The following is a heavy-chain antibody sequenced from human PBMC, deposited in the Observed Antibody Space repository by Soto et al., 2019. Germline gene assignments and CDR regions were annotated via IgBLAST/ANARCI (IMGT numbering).Heavy chain of an antibody. D-gene: IGHD3-10*01. CDR1: GFTVSSNY. V-gene: IGHV3-66*01. CDR2: IYSGGST. Sequence: GGSLRLSCAASGFTVSSNYMSWVRQAPGKGLEWVSVIYSGGSTYYADSVKGRFTISRDNSKNTLYLQMNSLRAEDTAVYYCARDYNGPPNGSGSYYNPFDYWGQGTLVTVSS. J-gene: IGHJ4*02. CDR3: ARDYNGPPNGSGSYYNPFDY.